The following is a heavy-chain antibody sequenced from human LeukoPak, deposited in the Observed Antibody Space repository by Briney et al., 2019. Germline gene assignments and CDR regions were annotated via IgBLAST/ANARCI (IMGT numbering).Heavy chain of an antibody. V-gene: IGHV4-31*03. Sequence: SETLSLTCTVSGGSISSGGYYWSWIRQHPGKGLEWIGYIYYSGSTYYNPSLKSRVTISVDKSKNQFSLKLSSVTAADTAVYHCARGVPVAGLDFWGQGTLVTVSS. CDR3: ARGVPVAGLDF. CDR2: IYYSGST. CDR1: GGSISSGGYY. D-gene: IGHD6-19*01. J-gene: IGHJ4*02.